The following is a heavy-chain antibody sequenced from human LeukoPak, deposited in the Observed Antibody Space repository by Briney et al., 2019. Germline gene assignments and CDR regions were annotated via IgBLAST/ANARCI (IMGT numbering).Heavy chain of an antibody. Sequence: SETLSLTCTVSGYSISSGYYCGGIRQPPGKRLEWIGSIYHSGSTYYNPSLKSRVTISVDTSKNQFSLKLSSVTAADTAVYYCARGRYYFDYWGQGTLVTVSS. CDR1: GYSISSGYY. V-gene: IGHV4-38-2*02. D-gene: IGHD3-3*01. J-gene: IGHJ4*02. CDR2: IYHSGST. CDR3: ARGRYYFDY.